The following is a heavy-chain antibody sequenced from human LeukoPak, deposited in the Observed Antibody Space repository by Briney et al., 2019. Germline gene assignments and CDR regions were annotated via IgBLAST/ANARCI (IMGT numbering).Heavy chain of an antibody. CDR3: ARDEAVLRYFDRPI. CDR2: INPNSGGT. D-gene: IGHD3-9*01. CDR1: GYTFTGYY. J-gene: IGHJ3*02. V-gene: IGHV1-2*02. Sequence: ASVKVSCKASGYTFTGYYMHWVRQAPGQGLEWMGWINPNSGGTNYAQKFQGRVTMTRDTSISTAYMELSRLRSDDTAVYYCARDEAVLRYFDRPIWGQGTMVTVSS.